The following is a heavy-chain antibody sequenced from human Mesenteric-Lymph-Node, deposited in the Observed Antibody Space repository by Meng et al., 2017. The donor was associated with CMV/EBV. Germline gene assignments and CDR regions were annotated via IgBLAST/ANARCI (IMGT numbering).Heavy chain of an antibody. CDR3: ARGLSLRGDTDY. V-gene: IGHV4-34*01. D-gene: IGHD3-10*01. CDR1: GGSFSGYY. Sequence: GSLRLSCAVYGGSFSGYYWSWIRQPPGKGLEWIGEINHSGSTNYNPSLKSRVTISVDTSKNQFSLKLSSVTAADTAVYYCARGLSLRGDTDYWGQGTLVTVSS. J-gene: IGHJ4*02. CDR2: INHSGST.